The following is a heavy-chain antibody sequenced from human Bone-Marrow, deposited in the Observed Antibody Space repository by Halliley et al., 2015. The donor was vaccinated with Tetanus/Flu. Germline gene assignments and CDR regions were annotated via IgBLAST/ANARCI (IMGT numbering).Heavy chain of an antibody. CDR3: ARVARYFDWLLPHFDY. V-gene: IGHV4-59*01. CDR2: FYSGNA. J-gene: IGHJ4*02. D-gene: IGHD3-9*01. Sequence: FYSGNAYSTPPFWGRVAISVDTSRNQFSLNLSSVTAADTAVYYCARVARYFDWLLPHFDYWGQGILVSVSS.